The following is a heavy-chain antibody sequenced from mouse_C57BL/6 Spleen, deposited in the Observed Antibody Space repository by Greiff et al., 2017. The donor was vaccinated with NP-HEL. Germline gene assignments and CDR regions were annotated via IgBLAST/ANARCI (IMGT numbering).Heavy chain of an antibody. Sequence: DVQLVESGGGLVKPGGSLKLSCAASGFTFSSYAMSWVRQTPEKRLEWVATISDGGSYTYYPDNVKGRFTISRDNAKNNLYLQMSHLKSEDTAMYYCARDPGGSSSWYFDVWGTGTTVTVSS. V-gene: IGHV5-4*01. CDR3: ARDPGGSSSWYFDV. CDR1: GFTFSSYA. CDR2: ISDGGSYT. J-gene: IGHJ1*03. D-gene: IGHD1-1*01.